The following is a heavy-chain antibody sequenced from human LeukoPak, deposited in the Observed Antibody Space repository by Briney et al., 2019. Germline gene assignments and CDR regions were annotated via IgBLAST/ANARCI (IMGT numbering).Heavy chain of an antibody. Sequence: GGSLRLSCAASGFTFSNAWMSWVCQAPGKGLEWVGRIKSKTDGGTTDYAAPVRGRFTISRDDSKNTLYLQMNSLKAEDTAVYYCTTRDCSSTDCPYYFNYWGQGTLVTVSS. CDR1: GFTFSNAW. CDR3: TTRDCSSTDCPYYFNY. V-gene: IGHV3-15*01. D-gene: IGHD2-2*01. J-gene: IGHJ4*02. CDR2: IKSKTDGGTT.